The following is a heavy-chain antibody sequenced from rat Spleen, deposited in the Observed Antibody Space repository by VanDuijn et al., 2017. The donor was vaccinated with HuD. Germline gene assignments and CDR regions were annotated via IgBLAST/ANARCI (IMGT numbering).Heavy chain of an antibody. CDR1: GFTFSNYW. J-gene: IGHJ2*01. V-gene: IGHV5-58*01. CDR2: ISPDGGTT. CDR3: TNPLVY. D-gene: IGHD1-11*01. Sequence: EVQLVETGGGLVQPGRSLKLSCIDSGFTFSNYWMYWIRQAPRKGLEWISSISPDGGTTDYPDSVKGRFTVSRDNAENTVSLQMNSLRSEDTATYFCTNPLVYWGQGIMVTVSS.